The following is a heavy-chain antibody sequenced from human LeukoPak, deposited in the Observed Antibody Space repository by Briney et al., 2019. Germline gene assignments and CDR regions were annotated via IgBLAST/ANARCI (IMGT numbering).Heavy chain of an antibody. CDR2: ISGGGSGS. CDR3: ASGPKARELLHYYYGMDV. V-gene: IGHV3-23*01. CDR1: GVTFTSHA. Sequence: GRSLRLSCAASGVTFTSHAMNWVRQAPGKGLEWVSAISGGGSGSKYADSVKGRFTISRDNFKNTLYLQMNSLRAEDTAVYYCASGPKARELLHYYYGMDVWGQGTTVTVSS. J-gene: IGHJ6*02. D-gene: IGHD1-26*01.